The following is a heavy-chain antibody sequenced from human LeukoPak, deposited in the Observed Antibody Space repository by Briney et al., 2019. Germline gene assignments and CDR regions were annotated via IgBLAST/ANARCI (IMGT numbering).Heavy chain of an antibody. CDR2: IWYDGSNK. J-gene: IGHJ6*02. CDR3: ARGDSSGWWTLDYYYYGMDV. CDR1: GVTVSNNY. D-gene: IGHD6-19*01. Sequence: GGSLRLSCAASGVTVSNNYLSWVRQAPGKGLEWVAVIWYDGSNKYYADSVKGRFTISRDNSKNTLYLQMNSLRAEDTAVYYCARGDSSGWWTLDYYYYGMDVWGQGTTVTVSS. V-gene: IGHV3-33*08.